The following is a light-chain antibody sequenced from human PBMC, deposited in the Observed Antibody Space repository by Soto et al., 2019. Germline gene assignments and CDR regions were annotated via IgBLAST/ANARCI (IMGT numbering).Light chain of an antibody. J-gene: IGKJ4*01. Sequence: DIQMTQSPSSLSASVGDRVTITCRASQGISNYLAWYQQKPGKVPKLLIYAASTLQSGVPSPFSGSGSGTDFNLTISSLQPADVATYYCQKYNSAPPDTFGGGTKVEIK. CDR3: QKYNSAPPDT. CDR1: QGISNY. V-gene: IGKV1-27*01. CDR2: AAS.